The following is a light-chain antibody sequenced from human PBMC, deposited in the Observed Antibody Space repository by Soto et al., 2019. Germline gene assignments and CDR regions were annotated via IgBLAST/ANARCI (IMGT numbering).Light chain of an antibody. CDR2: EVS. J-gene: IGLJ1*01. V-gene: IGLV2-14*01. CDR1: SNDIGGYNY. Sequence: QSVLTQPASVSGSPGQSITISCTGTSNDIGGYNYVSWYQHHPDKGPKLMIFEVSNRPSGVSNRFSGSKSGNTASLTISGLQAEDEADYYCSSYTSSSTLYVFGTGTKVTVL. CDR3: SSYTSSSTLYV.